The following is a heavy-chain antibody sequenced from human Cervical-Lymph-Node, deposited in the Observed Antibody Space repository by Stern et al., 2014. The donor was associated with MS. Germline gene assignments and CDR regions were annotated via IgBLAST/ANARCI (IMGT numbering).Heavy chain of an antibody. Sequence: EEQLVESGGGLAQPGRSLRISCTGSGFTFGDYAMSWFRKAPGKGLEWGGSLRGKPYGGAEDYAASVKGRFTLSRDDSKTIAYLQMNSLKTEDTAVYYCTRRSDSWYLDYFDYWGQGTLVTVAS. J-gene: IGHJ4*02. CDR1: GFTFGDYA. CDR2: LRGKPYGGAE. CDR3: TRRSDSWYLDYFDY. V-gene: IGHV3-49*03. D-gene: IGHD1-26*01.